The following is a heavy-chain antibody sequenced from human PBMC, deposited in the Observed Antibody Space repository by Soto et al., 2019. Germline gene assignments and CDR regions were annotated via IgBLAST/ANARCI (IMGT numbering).Heavy chain of an antibody. D-gene: IGHD6-19*01. J-gene: IGHJ4*02. CDR1: GYTFTSYY. CDR3: ARVGIGWYFDY. Sequence: ASVKVSCKASGYTFTSYYMHWVRQAPGQGLEGMGIINPSGGSTSYAQKFQGRVTMTRDTSTSTVYMELSSLRSEDTAVYYCARVGIGWYFDYWGQGTLVTVSS. V-gene: IGHV1-46*01. CDR2: INPSGGST.